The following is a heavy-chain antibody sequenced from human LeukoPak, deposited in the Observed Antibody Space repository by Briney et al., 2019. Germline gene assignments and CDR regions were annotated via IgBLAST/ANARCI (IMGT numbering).Heavy chain of an antibody. D-gene: IGHD2-2*01. CDR1: GGSFSGYY. CDR3: ARRHCSSTSCPNWFDP. J-gene: IGHJ5*02. Sequence: SETLSLTCAVCGGSFSGYYWSWIRQPPGKGLEGIGEINHSGSTNYNPSLKSRVTISVDTSKNQFSLKLSSVTAADTAAYYCARRHCSSTSCPNWFDPWGQGTLVTVSS. CDR2: INHSGST. V-gene: IGHV4-34*01.